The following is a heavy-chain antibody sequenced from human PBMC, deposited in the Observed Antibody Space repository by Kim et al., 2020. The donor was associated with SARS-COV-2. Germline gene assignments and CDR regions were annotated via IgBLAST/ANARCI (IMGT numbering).Heavy chain of an antibody. Sequence: GGSLRLSCAASGFTFSSYWMHWVRQAPGKGLVWVSRIKSDGSSSMYAEFVKGRFTITRDNTTNTLFLQMNSLRAEDTAVDHCARGDSLGYWGQGTLVTVS. CDR3: ARGDSLGY. CDR2: IKSDGSSS. J-gene: IGHJ4*02. D-gene: IGHD3-16*01. V-gene: IGHV3-74*03. CDR1: GFTFSSYW.